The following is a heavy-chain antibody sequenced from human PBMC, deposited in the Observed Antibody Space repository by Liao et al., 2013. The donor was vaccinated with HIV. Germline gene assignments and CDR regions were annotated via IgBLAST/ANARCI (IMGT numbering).Heavy chain of an antibody. V-gene: IGHV4-59*01. CDR3: ARSSRVPAAIID. CDR2: IYYSGST. Sequence: QLQLQESGPGLVKPSETLSLTCTVSGGSISSYYWSWIRQPPGKGLEWIGYIYYSGSTNYNPSLRSRVTISVDTSKNQFSLKLSSVTAADTAVYYCARSSRVPAAIIDWGQGTLVTVSS. J-gene: IGHJ4*02. CDR1: GGSISSYY. D-gene: IGHD2-2*02.